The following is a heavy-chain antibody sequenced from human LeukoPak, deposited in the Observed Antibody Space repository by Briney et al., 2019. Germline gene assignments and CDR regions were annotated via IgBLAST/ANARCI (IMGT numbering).Heavy chain of an antibody. J-gene: IGHJ4*02. V-gene: IGHV3-30*04. Sequence: RGSLRLSCAASGFTFSSYAMHWVRQAPGKGLGWVAVISYDGSNKYYADSVKGRFTISRDNSKNTLYLQMNSLTADDTAVYYCARVGPRIAAAGTDYWGQGTLVTVSS. CDR3: ARVGPRIAAAGTDY. CDR1: GFTFSSYA. CDR2: ISYDGSNK. D-gene: IGHD6-13*01.